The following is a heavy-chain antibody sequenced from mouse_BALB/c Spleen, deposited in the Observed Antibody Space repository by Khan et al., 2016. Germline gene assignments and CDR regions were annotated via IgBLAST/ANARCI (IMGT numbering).Heavy chain of an antibody. CDR3: ARSFVYRVFAY. CDR1: GYSITSDYA. CDR2: ISYSGST. J-gene: IGHJ3*01. Sequence: VQLQQSGPGLVKPSQSLSLTCTVTGYSITSDYAWNWIRQFPGNKLEWMGYISYSGSTNYNPSLKSRVSITRDTSKNQVFLQLNSVTTEDTATXYCARSFVYRVFAYWGQVTLVTVSA. V-gene: IGHV3-2*02.